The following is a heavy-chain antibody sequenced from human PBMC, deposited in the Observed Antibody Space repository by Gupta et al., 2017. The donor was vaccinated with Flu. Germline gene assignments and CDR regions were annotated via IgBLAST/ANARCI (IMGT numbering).Heavy chain of an antibody. V-gene: IGHV3-74*01. D-gene: IGHD1-26*01. Sequence: DVQLVESGGGLVQPGGSLRLSCAASGFTFSSYWMHWVRQAPGKGLVWVSRINSDGTTTTYADSVKGRFTISRDNAKNTLYLQLNSLRAEDTAVYYCARVGIGAYQFDHWGQGTLLTVSS. CDR2: INSDGTTT. CDR1: GFTFSSYW. CDR3: ARVGIGAYQFDH. J-gene: IGHJ4*02.